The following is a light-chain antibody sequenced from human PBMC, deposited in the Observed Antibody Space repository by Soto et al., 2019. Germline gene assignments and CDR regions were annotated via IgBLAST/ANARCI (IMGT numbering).Light chain of an antibody. CDR2: GAS. CDR1: QSVSSSY. J-gene: IGKJ4*01. V-gene: IGKV3-20*01. CDR3: QQYGSTPLT. Sequence: EIVLTQSPGTLSLSPGERATLSCRASQSVSSSYLAWYQQKPGQAPRLLIYGASSRVTGVPDRVSGSGSGTDFTLTISRLEPEDFAVYYCQQYGSTPLTFGGGTKVGIK.